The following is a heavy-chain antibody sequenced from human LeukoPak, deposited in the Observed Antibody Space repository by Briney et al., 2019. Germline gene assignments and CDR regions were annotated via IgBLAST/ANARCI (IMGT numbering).Heavy chain of an antibody. D-gene: IGHD5-12*01. Sequence: PSETLSLTCIVSGGSISSYSWTWIRQPAGEGLEWIGRIYTSRTTNYEPSLKSRVTMSVDTSKNQFSLKLSSVTAADTAVYYCAGEAGGGYARAFDIWGQGTMVTVSS. CDR3: AGEAGGGYARAFDI. CDR1: GGSISSYS. V-gene: IGHV4-4*07. CDR2: IYTSRTT. J-gene: IGHJ3*02.